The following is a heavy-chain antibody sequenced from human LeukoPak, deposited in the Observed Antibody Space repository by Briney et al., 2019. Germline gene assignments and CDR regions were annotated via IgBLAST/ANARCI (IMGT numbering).Heavy chain of an antibody. CDR3: AREEGDYYYGMDV. V-gene: IGHV1-2*04. CDR1: GYTFTGYY. Sequence: ASVKVSCKASGYTFTGYYMHWVRQAPGQGLEWMGWINPNSGGTNYAQKLQGWVTMTRDTSISTAYMELSRLRSDDTAVYYCAREEGDYYYGMDVWGQGTTVTVSS. J-gene: IGHJ6*02. CDR2: INPNSGGT.